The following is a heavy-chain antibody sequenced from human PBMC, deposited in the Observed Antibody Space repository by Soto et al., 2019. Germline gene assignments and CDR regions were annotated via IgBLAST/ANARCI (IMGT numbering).Heavy chain of an antibody. J-gene: IGHJ4*02. CDR3: AKDFGCSGGSCYGPDY. CDR1: GFTFSSYG. V-gene: IGHV3-30*18. CDR2: ISYDGSNK. D-gene: IGHD2-15*01. Sequence: GGSLRLSCAASGFTFSSYGMHWVRQAPGKGLEWVAVISYDGSNKYYADSVKGRFNISRDNSKNTLYLQMNSLRAEDTAVYYCAKDFGCSGGSCYGPDYWGKGT.